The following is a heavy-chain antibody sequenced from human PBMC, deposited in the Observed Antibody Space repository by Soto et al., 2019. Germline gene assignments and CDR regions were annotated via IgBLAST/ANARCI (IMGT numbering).Heavy chain of an antibody. CDR3: ARDSPSSGSYYGDFPGY. D-gene: IGHD1-26*01. CDR1: GFTFSSYS. CDR2: ISSSSSYI. J-gene: IGHJ4*02. V-gene: IGHV3-21*01. Sequence: GGSLRLSCAASGFTFSSYSMNWVRQAPGEGLEWVSSISSSSSYIYYADSVKGRFTISRDNAKNSLYLQMNSLRAEDTAVYYCARDSPSSGSYYGDFPGYWGQGTLVTVSS.